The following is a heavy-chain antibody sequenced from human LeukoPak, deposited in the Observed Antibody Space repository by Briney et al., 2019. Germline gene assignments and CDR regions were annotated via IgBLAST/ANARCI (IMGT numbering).Heavy chain of an antibody. CDR1: GFTFSTYG. J-gene: IGHJ4*02. Sequence: GGSLRLSCAASGFTFSTYGMLWVRQAPGQGPEWVSLIRYDGSNKYYADSVKGRFTISRDNSKNTLYLQMNSLRVEDTAMYYCAKAGTQQWLLFVGVYWGQGALVTVSS. D-gene: IGHD6-19*01. CDR3: AKAGTQQWLLFVGVY. CDR2: IRYDGSNK. V-gene: IGHV3-30*02.